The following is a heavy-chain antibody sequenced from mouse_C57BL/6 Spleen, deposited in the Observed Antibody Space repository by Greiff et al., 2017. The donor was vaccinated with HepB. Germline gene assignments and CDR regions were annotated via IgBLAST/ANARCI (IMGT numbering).Heavy chain of an antibody. CDR2: IYPGSGST. Sequence: QVQLQQPGAELVKPGASVKMSCKASGYTFTSYWITWVKQRPGQGLEWIGDIYPGSGSTNYNEKFKSKATLTVDTSSSTAYMQLSSLTSEDSAVYYCAREDIYYYGSGHWYFDVWGTGTTVTVSS. D-gene: IGHD1-1*01. V-gene: IGHV1-55*01. CDR3: AREDIYYYGSGHWYFDV. J-gene: IGHJ1*03. CDR1: GYTFTSYW.